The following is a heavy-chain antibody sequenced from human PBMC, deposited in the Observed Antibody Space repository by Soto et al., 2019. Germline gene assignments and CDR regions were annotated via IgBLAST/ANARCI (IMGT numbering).Heavy chain of an antibody. J-gene: IGHJ5*02. CDR1: EYTFTGYY. D-gene: IGHD3-22*01. Sequence: ASVKVSCKASEYTFTGYYMHWVRQAPGQGLEWMGWISPNSGGTNYAQKFQGRVTMTRDTSISTAYMELSRLRFDDTAVYYCARDYPPDYYDSSGYYFGGWFDLWGQGTLVTVSS. CDR3: ARDYPPDYYDSSGYYFGGWFDL. CDR2: ISPNSGGT. V-gene: IGHV1-2*02.